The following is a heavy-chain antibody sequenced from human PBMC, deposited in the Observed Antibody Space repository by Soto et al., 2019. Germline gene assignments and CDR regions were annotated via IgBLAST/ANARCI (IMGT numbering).Heavy chain of an antibody. V-gene: IGHV1-18*01. D-gene: IGHD3-10*01. J-gene: IGHJ6*02. Sequence: ASVKVSCKTSGYTFSNYGISWVRQAPGQGLEWLGWINTHNGNTNYAQNLQGRVIMTADTSTSTAYMELRSLRSDDTAIYYCTREGSAPYYYYGMDAWGRGTTVTVSS. CDR3: TREGSAPYYYYGMDA. CDR1: GYTFSNYG. CDR2: INTHNGNT.